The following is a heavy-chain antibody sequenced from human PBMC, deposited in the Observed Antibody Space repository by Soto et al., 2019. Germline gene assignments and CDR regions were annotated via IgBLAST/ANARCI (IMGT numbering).Heavy chain of an antibody. J-gene: IGHJ6*02. CDR3: ARVLVQAPYYYYYGMDV. D-gene: IGHD1-1*01. V-gene: IGHV4-30-2*01. CDR2: IYHSGST. CDR1: GGSIISGGYS. Sequence: SETLSLTCAVSGGSIISGGYSWIWIRQPPGKGLEWIGYIYHSGSTYYNPSLKSRVTISVDRSKNQFSLKLSSVTAADTAVYYCARVLVQAPYYYYYGMDVWGQGTTVTVSS.